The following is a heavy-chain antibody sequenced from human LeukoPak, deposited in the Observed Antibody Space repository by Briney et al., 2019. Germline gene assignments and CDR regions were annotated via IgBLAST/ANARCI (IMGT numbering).Heavy chain of an antibody. J-gene: IGHJ4*02. D-gene: IGHD3-10*01. V-gene: IGHV4-39*07. CDR1: GGSISSSSHY. Sequence: SETLSLTCTVSGGSISSSSHYWGWIRQPPGKGLEWIGEINHSGSTNYNPSLKSRVTISVDTSKNQFSLKLSSVTAADTAVYYCARGPQKMVRGASYYFDYWGQGTLVTVSS. CDR3: ARGPQKMVRGASYYFDY. CDR2: INHSGST.